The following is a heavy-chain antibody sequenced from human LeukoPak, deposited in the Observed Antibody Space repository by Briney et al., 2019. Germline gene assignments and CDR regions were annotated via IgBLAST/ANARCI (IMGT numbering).Heavy chain of an antibody. Sequence: VASAKVSCKASGYTFTSCDINWVRQATGQGLEWIGWMNPNSGNTGYGQSFQGRVTMTRDNSISTAYMELSNLRSEDTAIYYCTRGSSGRRDYWGQGTLVTVSS. D-gene: IGHD6-19*01. CDR2: MNPNSGNT. CDR1: GYTFTSCD. CDR3: TRGSSGRRDY. J-gene: IGHJ4*02. V-gene: IGHV1-8*01.